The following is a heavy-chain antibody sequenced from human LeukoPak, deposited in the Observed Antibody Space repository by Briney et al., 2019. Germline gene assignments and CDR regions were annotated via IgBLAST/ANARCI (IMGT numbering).Heavy chain of an antibody. CDR3: ATIPVVDDFDY. D-gene: IGHD2-21*01. CDR2: ISSSSSYI. CDR1: GFTLSSYR. J-gene: IGHJ4*02. V-gene: IGHV3-21*01. Sequence: GGSLRLSCAASGFTLSSYRMNWVGQAQGKGLEWVSSISSSSSYIYYADSVKGRFTISRDNAKNSLYLQMNSLRAEDTAVYYCATIPVVDDFDYWGQGTLVTVSS.